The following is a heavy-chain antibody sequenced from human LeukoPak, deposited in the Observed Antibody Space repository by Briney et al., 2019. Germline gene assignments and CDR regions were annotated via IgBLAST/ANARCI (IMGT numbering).Heavy chain of an antibody. Sequence: PSETLSLTCTVSSGSIATVSYYWGWIRQPPGKALEYIGCMYYSGSTYYNPSLKSRVTISVDTSKNQLSLKLSSVTAADTAVYYCARLPDYDLLTSYPFDYWGQGTLVTVSS. CDR1: SGSIATVSYY. J-gene: IGHJ4*02. CDR2: MYYSGST. D-gene: IGHD3-9*01. V-gene: IGHV4-39*01. CDR3: ARLPDYDLLTSYPFDY.